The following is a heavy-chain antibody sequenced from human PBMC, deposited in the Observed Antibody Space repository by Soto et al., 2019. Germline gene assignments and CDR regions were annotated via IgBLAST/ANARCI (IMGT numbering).Heavy chain of an antibody. D-gene: IGHD5-18*01. CDR3: ARAGGEAAMVSYSYYYGMDV. CDR2: IKQDGSEK. V-gene: IGHV3-7*01. CDR1: GFTFSSYW. Sequence: PGGSLRLSCAASGFTFSSYWMSWVRQAPGKGLEWVANIKQDGSEKYYVDSVKGRFTISRDNAKNSLYLQMNSLRAEDTAVYYCARAGGEAAMVSYSYYYGMDVWGQGTTVTVSS. J-gene: IGHJ6*02.